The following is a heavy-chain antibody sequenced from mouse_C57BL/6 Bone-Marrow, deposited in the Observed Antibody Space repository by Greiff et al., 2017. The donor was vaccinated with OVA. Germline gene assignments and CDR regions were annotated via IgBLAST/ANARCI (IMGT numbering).Heavy chain of an antibody. CDR3: ARSENYYGSSFYYAMDY. V-gene: IGHV1-82*01. CDR2: IYPGDGDT. J-gene: IGHJ4*01. D-gene: IGHD1-1*01. Sequence: VKLVESGPELVKPGASVKISCKASGYAFSSSWMNWVKQRPGKGLEWIGRIYPGDGDTNYNGKFKGKATLTADKSSSTAYMQLSSLTSEDSAVYFCARSENYYGSSFYYAMDYWGQGTSVTVSS. CDR1: GYAFSSSW.